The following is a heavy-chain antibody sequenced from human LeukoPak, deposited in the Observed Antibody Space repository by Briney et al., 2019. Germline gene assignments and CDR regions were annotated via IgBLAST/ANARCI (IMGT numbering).Heavy chain of an antibody. CDR2: VSSSSSTI. V-gene: IGHV3-48*04. CDR1: GFTFSSYS. J-gene: IGHJ4*02. CDR3: ARERGPIDY. Sequence: GGSLRLSCAASGFTFSSYSMNWVRQAPGKGLEWVAYVSSSSSTIYYADSVKGRFTISRDNDKNSLYLQMNSLRAEDTAVYYCARERGPIDYWGQGTLVTVSS.